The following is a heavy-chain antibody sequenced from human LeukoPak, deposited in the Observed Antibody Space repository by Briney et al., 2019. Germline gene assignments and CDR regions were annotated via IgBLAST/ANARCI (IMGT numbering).Heavy chain of an antibody. V-gene: IGHV4-34*01. J-gene: IGHJ4*02. Sequence: PSETLSLTCAVYGGSFSGYYWSWIRQPPGKGLEWIGEINHSGSTNYNPSLKSRVTISVDTSKNQFSLKLNSVTAADTAVYYCVVELLTGRYYWGQGTLVTVSS. CDR1: GGSFSGYY. CDR3: VVELLTGRYY. CDR2: INHSGST. D-gene: IGHD1-7*01.